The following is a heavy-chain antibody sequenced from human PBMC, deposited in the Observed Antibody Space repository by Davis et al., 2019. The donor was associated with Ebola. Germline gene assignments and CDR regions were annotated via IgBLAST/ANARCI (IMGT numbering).Heavy chain of an antibody. Sequence: ASVKVSCKASGGTFSSYAISWVRQAPGQGLEWMGWINPNSGGTNYAQKFQGRVTMTRDTSISTAYMELSRLRSDDTAVYYCARAVLPAADDYGGNSDYFQHWGQGTLVTVSS. J-gene: IGHJ1*01. CDR2: INPNSGGT. CDR3: ARAVLPAADDYGGNSDYFQH. CDR1: GGTFSSYA. D-gene: IGHD4-23*01. V-gene: IGHV1-2*02.